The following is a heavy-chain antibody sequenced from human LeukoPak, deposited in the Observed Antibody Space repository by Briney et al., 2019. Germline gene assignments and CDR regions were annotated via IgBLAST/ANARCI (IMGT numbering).Heavy chain of an antibody. CDR2: ISSSGSTM. CDR1: GFTFRSYE. CDR3: ATYYDSAGFDFDY. V-gene: IGHV3-48*03. Sequence: PGGSLRLSCAASGFTFRSYEMNWVRQAPGKGLEWVSYISSSGSTMYYADSVKGRFTISRDNAKNLPYLQMNSLRAEDTAVYYCATYYDSAGFDFDYWGQGTLVTVSS. D-gene: IGHD3-22*01. J-gene: IGHJ4*02.